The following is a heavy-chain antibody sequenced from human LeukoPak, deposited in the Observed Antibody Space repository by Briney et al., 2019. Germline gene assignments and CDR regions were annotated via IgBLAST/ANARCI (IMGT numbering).Heavy chain of an antibody. CDR1: GGSISSYY. V-gene: IGHV4-59*01. J-gene: IGHJ4*02. D-gene: IGHD3-9*01. CDR3: ARAVYDILTGYSFDY. Sequence: SETLSLTCTVSGGSISSYYWSWIRQPPGKGLVWIGYIYYSGSTNYNPSLKSRVTISVDTSKNQFSLKLSSVTAADTAVYYCARAVYDILTGYSFDYWGQGTLVTVSS. CDR2: IYYSGST.